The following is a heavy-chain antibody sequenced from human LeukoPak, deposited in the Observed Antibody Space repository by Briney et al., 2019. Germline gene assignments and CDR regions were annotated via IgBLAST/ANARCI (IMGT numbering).Heavy chain of an antibody. J-gene: IGHJ5*02. CDR1: GYTFTGYY. Sequence: ASVKVSCKASGYTFTGYYMHWVRQAPGQGLEWMGWINPNSGGTNYAQTFQGRVTMTRDTSISTAYMELSRLRSDDTAVYYCARVLYYYDSSGLNPFDPWGQGTLVTVSS. D-gene: IGHD3-22*01. CDR2: INPNSGGT. V-gene: IGHV1-2*02. CDR3: ARVLYYYDSSGLNPFDP.